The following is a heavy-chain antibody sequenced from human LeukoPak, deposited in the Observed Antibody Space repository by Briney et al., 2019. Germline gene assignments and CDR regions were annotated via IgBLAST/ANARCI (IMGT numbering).Heavy chain of an antibody. D-gene: IGHD3-3*01. CDR2: IDPKSGAT. CDR1: GYTFIGYY. CDR3: ARITYDFWSGYYMPDDP. V-gene: IGHV1-2*02. J-gene: IGHJ5*02. Sequence: ASVKVSCKASGYTFIGYYMHWVRQAPGQGLEWMGWIDPKSGATKYARDFQGRVTMTRDTSISTGYMELSWLTSDDTAVYYCARITYDFWSGYYMPDDPWGQGTLVTVSS.